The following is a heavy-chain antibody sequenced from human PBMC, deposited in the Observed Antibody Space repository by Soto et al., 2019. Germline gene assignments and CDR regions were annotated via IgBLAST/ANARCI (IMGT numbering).Heavy chain of an antibody. V-gene: IGHV4-34*01. D-gene: IGHD2-2*01. Sequence: SETLCLTCTVCGGSFSSFYWSWIRQAPGKGLEWIGEIHHSGTTNYNPSLKSRVTISVDTSKNQFSLELSSVTAADTAVYYCASVPARWGQGTLVTVSS. CDR3: ASVPAR. CDR1: GGSFSSFY. J-gene: IGHJ4*02. CDR2: IHHSGTT.